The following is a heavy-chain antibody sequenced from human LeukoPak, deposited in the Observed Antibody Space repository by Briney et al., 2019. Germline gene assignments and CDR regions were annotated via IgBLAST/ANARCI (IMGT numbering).Heavy chain of an antibody. CDR3: ARTGDYGSGSYYNRPFPFDY. Sequence: ASVKVSCKASGGTFSSYAISWVRQAPGQGLEWMGGIIPIFGTANYAQKFQGRVTITADESTSTAYMELSSLRSEDTAVYYCARTGDYGSGSYYNRPFPFDYWGQGTLVTVSS. J-gene: IGHJ4*02. CDR1: GGTFSSYA. D-gene: IGHD3-10*01. V-gene: IGHV1-69*13. CDR2: IIPIFGTA.